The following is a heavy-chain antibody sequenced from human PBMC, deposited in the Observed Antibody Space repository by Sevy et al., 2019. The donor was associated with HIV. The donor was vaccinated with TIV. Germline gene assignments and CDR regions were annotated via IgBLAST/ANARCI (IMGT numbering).Heavy chain of an antibody. Sequence: SETLSLTCTVSGASISSSGYYWGWIRQPPGKGLEWIAIINYSGSTFYNPSLKSRVTISSDTSKNQFSLKLNSVTAADTAIYYCAGPTLTYSSGWSYYDSWGQGTVVTVSS. CDR3: AGPTLTYSSGWSYYDS. V-gene: IGHV4-39*01. CDR1: GASISSSGYY. J-gene: IGHJ4*02. CDR2: INYSGST. D-gene: IGHD6-19*01.